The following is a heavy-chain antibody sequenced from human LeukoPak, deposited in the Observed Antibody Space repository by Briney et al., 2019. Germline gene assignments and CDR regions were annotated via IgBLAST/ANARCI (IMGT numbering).Heavy chain of an antibody. CDR3: ARSGIPAAMDY. J-gene: IGHJ4*02. Sequence: SETLSLTCTVSGGSISSYYWRWIRQPPGKGLEWIGYIYYSGSTNYNPSLKSRVTISVDTSKNQFSLKLSSVTAADTAVYYCARSGIPAAMDYWGQGTLVTVSS. D-gene: IGHD2-2*01. V-gene: IGHV4-59*08. CDR2: IYYSGST. CDR1: GGSISSYY.